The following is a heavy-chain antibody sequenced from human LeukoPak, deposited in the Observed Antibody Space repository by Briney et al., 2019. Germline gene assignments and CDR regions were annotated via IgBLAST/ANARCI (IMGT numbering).Heavy chain of an antibody. Sequence: PSETLSLTCTVSGGSISGYYWSWIRQSPGKGLEWIGYIYYSGSTNYNPSLESRVTISVDTSKNQFSLKLRSVTAADTAVYYCARATYYYDSSGYYIDALDIWGQGTMVTVSS. CDR1: GGSISGYY. D-gene: IGHD3-22*01. CDR3: ARATYYYDSSGYYIDALDI. CDR2: IYYSGST. J-gene: IGHJ3*02. V-gene: IGHV4-59*01.